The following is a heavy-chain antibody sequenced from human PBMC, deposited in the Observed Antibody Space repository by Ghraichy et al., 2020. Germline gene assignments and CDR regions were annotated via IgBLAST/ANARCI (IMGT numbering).Heavy chain of an antibody. CDR2: IKQDGIEK. J-gene: IGHJ6*02. Sequence: GSLRLSCAASGFPFSRFWMSWVRQAPGKGLEWVANIKQDGIEKYYVDSVKGRFTISRDNAKNSLYLQMNSLRAEDTAVYYCARDCSSTSCYGSYYYGMDVWGQGTTVSVSS. CDR1: GFPFSRFW. CDR3: ARDCSSTSCYGSYYYGMDV. D-gene: IGHD2-2*01. V-gene: IGHV3-7*01.